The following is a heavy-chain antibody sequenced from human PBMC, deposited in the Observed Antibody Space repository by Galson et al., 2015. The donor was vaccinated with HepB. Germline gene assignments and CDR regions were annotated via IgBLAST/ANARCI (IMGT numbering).Heavy chain of an antibody. Sequence: SLRLSCAASGFTFSNHGMHWVRQAPGKGLEWVAVISYDGIKQFYADSVKGRFTISRDKSKNTVSLQMDSLRAEDTAVYYCAKDMKVKRANEIDYWGQGTLVSVSS. CDR1: GFTFSNHG. J-gene: IGHJ4*02. CDR2: ISYDGIKQ. D-gene: IGHD2-21*01. V-gene: IGHV3-30*18. CDR3: AKDMKVKRANEIDY.